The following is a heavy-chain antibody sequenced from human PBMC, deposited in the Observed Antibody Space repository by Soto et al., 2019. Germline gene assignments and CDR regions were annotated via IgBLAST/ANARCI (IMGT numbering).Heavy chain of an antibody. CDR3: SRSQTTVNSYDY. Sequence: SETLSLTCAVSGGSISSGGYSWSWIRQPPGKGPEWIGYIYHSGSTYYNPSLKSRVTISVDRSKNQFSLKLSSVTAADTAVYYCSRSQTTVNSYDYWGQGTLVTVSS. J-gene: IGHJ4*02. V-gene: IGHV4-30-2*01. D-gene: IGHD4-17*01. CDR1: GGSISSGGYS. CDR2: IYHSGST.